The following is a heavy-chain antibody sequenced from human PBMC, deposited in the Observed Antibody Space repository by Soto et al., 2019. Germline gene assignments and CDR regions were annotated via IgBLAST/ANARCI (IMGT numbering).Heavy chain of an antibody. Sequence: SETLSLTCTVSGGSISSGGYYWSWIRQHPGKGLEWIGYIYYSGSTYYNPSLKSRVTISVDTSKNQFSLKLSSVTAADTAVYYCARKAYPEVVVAATLRYYYYMDVWGKGTMVTVSS. CDR3: ARKAYPEVVVAATLRYYYYMDV. D-gene: IGHD2-15*01. CDR1: GGSISSGGYY. J-gene: IGHJ6*03. V-gene: IGHV4-31*03. CDR2: IYYSGST.